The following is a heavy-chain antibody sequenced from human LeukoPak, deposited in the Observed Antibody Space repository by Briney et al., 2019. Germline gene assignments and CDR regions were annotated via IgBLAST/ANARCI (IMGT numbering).Heavy chain of an antibody. D-gene: IGHD4-23*01. V-gene: IGHV3-48*02. CDR3: ARVTTGKGGNADY. CDR2: ITSSSSTI. J-gene: IGHJ4*02. Sequence: GGSLRLSCAASGFTFSSYSMNWVRQAPGKGLEWVSYITSSSSTIYYADSVKGRFTISRDNAKNSLYLQMNSLRDEDTAVYYCARVTTGKGGNADYWGLGTLVTVSS. CDR1: GFTFSSYS.